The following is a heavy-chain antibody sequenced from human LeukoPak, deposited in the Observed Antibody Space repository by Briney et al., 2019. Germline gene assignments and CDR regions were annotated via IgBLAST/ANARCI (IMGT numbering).Heavy chain of an antibody. J-gene: IGHJ4*02. V-gene: IGHV4-38-2*02. D-gene: IGHD3-10*01. CDR1: GYSISSGYY. CDR2: IYHSGST. CDR3: ARDARVQKWFGELLKTTTYYFDY. Sequence: SETLSLTCTVSGYSISSGYYWGWIRPPPGKGLEWIGSIYHSGSTYYNPSLKSRVTISVDTSKNQFSLKLSSVTAADTAVYYCARDARVQKWFGELLKTTTYYFDYWGQGTLVTVSS.